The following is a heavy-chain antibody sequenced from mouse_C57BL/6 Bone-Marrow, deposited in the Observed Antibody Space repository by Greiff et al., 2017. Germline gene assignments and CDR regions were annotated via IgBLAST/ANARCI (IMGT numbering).Heavy chain of an antibody. J-gene: IGHJ2*01. CDR1: GYTFTSYW. V-gene: IGHV1-50*01. CDR3: ARGTLRRFDY. Sequence: VQLQQPGAELVKPGASVKLSCKASGYTFTSYWMQWVKQRPGQGLEWIGEIDPSDSYTNYNQKFKGKATLTVDTSTSTAYMQLSSLTSEDSAVYDCARGTLRRFDYWGQGTTLTVSS. D-gene: IGHD1-2*01. CDR2: IDPSDSYT.